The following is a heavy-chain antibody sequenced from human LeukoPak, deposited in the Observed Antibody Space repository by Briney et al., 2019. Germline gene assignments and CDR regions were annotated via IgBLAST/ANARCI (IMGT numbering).Heavy chain of an antibody. CDR3: ARGLGTGLQYYFDY. Sequence: ASVEVSCKASGYTFTSYDINWVRQATGQGLEWMGWMNPNSGNTGYAQKFQGRVTMTRNTSISTAYMELSSLRSEDTAVYYCARGLGTGLQYYFDYWGQGTLVTVSS. V-gene: IGHV1-8*01. CDR2: MNPNSGNT. D-gene: IGHD2-8*02. J-gene: IGHJ4*02. CDR1: GYTFTSYD.